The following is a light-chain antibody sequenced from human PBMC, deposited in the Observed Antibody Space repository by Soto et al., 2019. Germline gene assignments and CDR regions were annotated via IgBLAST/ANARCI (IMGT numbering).Light chain of an antibody. CDR3: QQYGSSPWT. V-gene: IGKV3-20*01. CDR1: QSVSSNY. CDR2: GAS. Sequence: EIVLTQSPGTLSLSPGERATLSCRASQSVSSNYLAWYQQKPGQAPRPLIYGASSRATGIPDRFSGSGAGTDFTLTISRQESEDFAVYYCQQYGSSPWTFGQGTKVEIK. J-gene: IGKJ1*01.